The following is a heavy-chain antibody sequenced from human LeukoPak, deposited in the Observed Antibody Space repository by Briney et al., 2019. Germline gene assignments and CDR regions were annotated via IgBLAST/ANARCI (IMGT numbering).Heavy chain of an antibody. CDR1: GYTFTTYD. D-gene: IGHD3-3*01. CDR2: MNPNNGNT. CDR3: ARKIGAFGV. J-gene: IGHJ6*02. Sequence: ASVKVSCKASGYTFTTYDINWVRHATGQGLEWMGWMNPNNGNTGYAQKFQGRVTMTRDTSISTAYMELSSLTSEDTAVYYCARKIGAFGVWGQGTTVTVSS. V-gene: IGHV1-8*01.